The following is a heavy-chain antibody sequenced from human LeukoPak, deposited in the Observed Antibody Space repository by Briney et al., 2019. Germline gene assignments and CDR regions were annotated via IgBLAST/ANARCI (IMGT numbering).Heavy chain of an antibody. J-gene: IGHJ4*02. D-gene: IGHD3/OR15-3a*01. Sequence: SETLSLTCAVYGGSFSGYYWTWIRQPPGKGLEWIGEINHSGSTNYNPSLKSRVTISVDTSKNQFSLKLSSVTAADTAVYYCAREGLTGLWYDFWGQGTLVTVSS. CDR1: GGSFSGYY. V-gene: IGHV4-34*01. CDR2: INHSGST. CDR3: AREGLTGLWYDF.